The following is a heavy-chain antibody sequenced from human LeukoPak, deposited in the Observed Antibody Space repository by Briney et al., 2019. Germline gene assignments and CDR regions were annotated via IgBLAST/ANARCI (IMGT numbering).Heavy chain of an antibody. Sequence: ASVKVSCKASGYTFRTYDINWVRQATGQGLEWMGWMNPNSGNTGYAQKFQGRVTLTRNTSISTAYMELSSLRSEDTAAYYCARDRAGGWFDPWGQGTLVIVSS. CDR3: ARDRAGGWFDP. J-gene: IGHJ5*02. CDR1: GYTFRTYD. V-gene: IGHV1-8*01. D-gene: IGHD3-10*01. CDR2: MNPNSGNT.